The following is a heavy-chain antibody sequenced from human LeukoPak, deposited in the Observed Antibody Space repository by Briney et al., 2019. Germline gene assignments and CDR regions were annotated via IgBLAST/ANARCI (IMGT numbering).Heavy chain of an antibody. D-gene: IGHD5-18*01. CDR2: ISYDGSNK. J-gene: IGHJ4*02. CDR1: GFTFSSYA. V-gene: IGHV3-30-3*01. CDR3: ATVDTAMVRGFDY. Sequence: GRSLRLSCAASGFTFSSYAMHWVRQAPGKGLEWVAVISYDGSNKYYADSVKGRFTISRDNSKNTLYLQMNSLRAEDTAVYYCATVDTAMVRGFDYWGQGTLVTVSS.